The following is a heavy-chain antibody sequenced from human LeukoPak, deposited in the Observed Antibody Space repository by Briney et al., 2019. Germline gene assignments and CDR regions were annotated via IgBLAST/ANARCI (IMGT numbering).Heavy chain of an antibody. CDR2: INSDGSST. Sequence: GGSLRLSCAASGFTFSSYWMHWVRQAPGKGLVWVSRINSDGSSTSYADSVKGRFTISRDNAKNTLYLQMNSLRAEDTAVYYCARGGYNYDNSGYSYSLGYWGQGTLVTVSS. CDR1: GFTFSSYW. V-gene: IGHV3-74*01. D-gene: IGHD3-22*01. CDR3: ARGGYNYDNSGYSYSLGY. J-gene: IGHJ4*02.